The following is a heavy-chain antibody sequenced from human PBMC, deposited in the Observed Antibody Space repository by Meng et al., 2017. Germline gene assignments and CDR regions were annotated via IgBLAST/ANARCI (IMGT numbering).Heavy chain of an antibody. J-gene: IGHJ4*02. Sequence: VQSGAAVKKPGASVKVSCKASGYTFTGYYMHWVRQAPGQGLEWMGRIDPKNGDTHYAQKFQGRVTMTGDTSISTAYMDLSGLRSDDTAVYYCARDEDISAAGKLFGDYWGQGTLVTVSS. D-gene: IGHD6-13*01. CDR2: IDPKNGDT. CDR3: ARDEDISAAGKLFGDY. CDR1: GYTFTGYY. V-gene: IGHV1-2*06.